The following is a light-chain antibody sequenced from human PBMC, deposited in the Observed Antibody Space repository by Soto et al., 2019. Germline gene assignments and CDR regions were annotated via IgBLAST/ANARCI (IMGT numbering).Light chain of an antibody. CDR3: VAWDDSLSGYV. CDR1: FSNIGTNY. Sequence: QSVLTQPPSASGTPGQRVTISCSGSFSNIGTNYVYWYQQLPGTAPKLLLYRNDQRPSGVPDRFSGSKSGTSASLAISGLRSEDEADYYCVAWDDSLSGYVFGPGTKLTVL. CDR2: RND. J-gene: IGLJ1*01. V-gene: IGLV1-47*01.